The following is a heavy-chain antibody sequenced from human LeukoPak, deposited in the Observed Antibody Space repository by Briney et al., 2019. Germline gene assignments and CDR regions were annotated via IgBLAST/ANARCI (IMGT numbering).Heavy chain of an antibody. V-gene: IGHV1-8*03. CDR1: GYTFTGYY. CDR2: MNPNSGNT. D-gene: IGHD1-26*01. CDR3: ARWYSGSSTGGLYYMDV. J-gene: IGHJ6*03. Sequence: ASVKVSCKASGYTFTGYYMHWVRQATGQGLEWMGWMNPNSGNTGYAQKFQGRVTITRNTSISTAYMELSSLRSEDTAVYYCARWYSGSSTGGLYYMDVWGKGTTVTVSS.